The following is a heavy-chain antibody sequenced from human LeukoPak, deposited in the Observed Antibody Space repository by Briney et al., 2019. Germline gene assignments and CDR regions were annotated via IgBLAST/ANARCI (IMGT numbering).Heavy chain of an antibody. Sequence: ASVKVSCKASGGTFSSYAISWVRQAPGQGLEWMGGIIPIFGTANYAQKFQGRVTITADESTSTAYMELSSLRSEDTAVFYCARISLGAIWGYYYGMDVWGQGTTVTVSS. V-gene: IGHV1-69*13. D-gene: IGHD1-26*01. CDR3: ARISLGAIWGYYYGMDV. J-gene: IGHJ6*02. CDR1: GGTFSSYA. CDR2: IIPIFGTA.